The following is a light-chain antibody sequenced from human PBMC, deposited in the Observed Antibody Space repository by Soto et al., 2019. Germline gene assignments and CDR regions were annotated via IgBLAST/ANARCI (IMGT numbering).Light chain of an antibody. V-gene: IGKV1-33*01. J-gene: IGKJ1*01. Sequence: QMTQSPSSLSASVGDTVTITCQARQDIRDSLNWYQHKPGRAPSMVIYDYSNLTTGVPPRFSGDGAETEFRFTIRGLQPEDIGTYYCKQYDNLPPTFGQGTRVDI. CDR1: QDIRDS. CDR2: DYS. CDR3: KQYDNLPPT.